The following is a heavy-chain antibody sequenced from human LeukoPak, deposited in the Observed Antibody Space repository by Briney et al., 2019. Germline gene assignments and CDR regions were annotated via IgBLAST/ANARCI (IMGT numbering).Heavy chain of an antibody. CDR1: GFTFSSYA. CDR3: AKGIAAAGNEPFDY. Sequence: GGSLRLSCAASGFTFSSYAMSWVRQAPGKGLEWVSAISGSGGSTYYADSVKGRFTISRDNSKNTLYLQMNSLRAEDTAVYYYAKGIAAAGNEPFDYWGQGTLVTVSS. V-gene: IGHV3-23*01. D-gene: IGHD6-13*01. J-gene: IGHJ4*02. CDR2: ISGSGGST.